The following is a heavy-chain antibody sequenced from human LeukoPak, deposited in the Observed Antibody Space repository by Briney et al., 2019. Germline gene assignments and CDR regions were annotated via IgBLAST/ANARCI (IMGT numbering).Heavy chain of an antibody. J-gene: IGHJ4*02. CDR2: VFYSGST. D-gene: IGHD2-21*01. Sequence: SETLSLTCIVSGGSISSNTYFWVWIRQPPGKGLEWIGSVFYSGSTYYNPSLKSRVSISVDTSKKQFSLKPSSVTAADTAVYYCARTRNYSADYWGQGTLVTVSS. CDR3: ARTRNYSADY. CDR1: GGSISSNTYF. V-gene: IGHV4-39*01.